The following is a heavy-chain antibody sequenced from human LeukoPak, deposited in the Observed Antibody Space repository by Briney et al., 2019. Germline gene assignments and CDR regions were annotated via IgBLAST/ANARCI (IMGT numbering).Heavy chain of an antibody. CDR1: GFTFSSYW. D-gene: IGHD5-12*01. CDR3: ARERGYSGYDSRVPFDY. V-gene: IGHV3-74*01. CDR2: INSDGSST. J-gene: IGHJ4*02. Sequence: GGSLRLSCAASGFTFSSYWMHWVRQAPGKGLVWVSRINSDGSSTSYADSVKGRFTISRDNAKNTLYPQMNSLRAEDTAVYYCARERGYSGYDSRVPFDYWGQGTLVTVSS.